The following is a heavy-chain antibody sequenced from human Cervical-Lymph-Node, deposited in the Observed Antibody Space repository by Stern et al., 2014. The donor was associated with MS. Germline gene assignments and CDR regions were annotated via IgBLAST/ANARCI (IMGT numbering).Heavy chain of an antibody. CDR1: GYSFNTYW. J-gene: IGHJ6*02. D-gene: IGHD6-6*01. CDR2: IYPGDSDT. Sequence: EMQLEQSGAEVKKPGESLKISCKGSGYSFNTYWIAWVRQMPGKGLEWMGIIYPGDSDTRYSPSFQGQVTISADKSIDTAYLQWSSLKASDTAMYYCARFSRFTSSSRLTYSYYGMDVWGQGTTVTVSS. CDR3: ARFSRFTSSSRLTYSYYGMDV. V-gene: IGHV5-51*01.